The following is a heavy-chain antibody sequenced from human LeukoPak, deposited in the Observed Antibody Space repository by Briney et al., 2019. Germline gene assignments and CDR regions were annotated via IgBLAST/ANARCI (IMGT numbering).Heavy chain of an antibody. D-gene: IGHD4-23*01. Sequence: GASVKVSCKVSGYTLTELSMHWVRQAPGKWLEWMGGFDPEDGETIYAQKFQGRVTMTEDTSTDTAYMELSSLRSEDTAVYYCATVGFSTVVTPDAFDIWGQGTMVTVSS. CDR2: FDPEDGET. CDR1: GYTLTELS. CDR3: ATVGFSTVVTPDAFDI. J-gene: IGHJ3*02. V-gene: IGHV1-24*01.